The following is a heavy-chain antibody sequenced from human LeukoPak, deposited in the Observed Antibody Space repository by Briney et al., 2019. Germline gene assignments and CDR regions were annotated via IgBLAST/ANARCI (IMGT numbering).Heavy chain of an antibody. J-gene: IGHJ3*01. V-gene: IGHV3-72*01. CDR1: GFTFSDYY. Sequence: PGGSLRLSCAASGFTFSDYYVDWVRQAPGKGLEWVGRSRNKSHSYTTTYAASVQGRFTISRDHSQNSLYLQMNSLKTEDTAVYYCARDRNYGSGSHDAFDVWGQGTMVTVSS. CDR2: SRNKSHSYTT. D-gene: IGHD3-10*01. CDR3: ARDRNYGSGSHDAFDV.